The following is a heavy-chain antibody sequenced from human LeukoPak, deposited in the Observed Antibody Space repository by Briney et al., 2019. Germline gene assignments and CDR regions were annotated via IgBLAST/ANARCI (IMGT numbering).Heavy chain of an antibody. D-gene: IGHD6-19*01. V-gene: IGHV3-23*01. CDR3: AKGAAVAFLNWFDP. J-gene: IGHJ5*02. Sequence: PGRSLRLSCAASGFTFSSYAMSWVRQAPGKGLEWVSAISATDGTTYYADSVKGRFTISRDNSKNTLYLQMNSLRAEDTAVYYCAKGAAVAFLNWFDPWGQGTLVTVSS. CDR2: ISATDGTT. CDR1: GFTFSSYA.